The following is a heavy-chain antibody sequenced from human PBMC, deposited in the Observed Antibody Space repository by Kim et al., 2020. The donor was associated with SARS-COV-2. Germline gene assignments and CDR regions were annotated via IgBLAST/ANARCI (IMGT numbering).Heavy chain of an antibody. V-gene: IGHV1-18*04. CDR3: ARDRSMVRGVIFYQYWFDP. CDR1: GYTFTSYG. J-gene: IGHJ5*02. CDR2: ISAYNGNT. D-gene: IGHD3-10*01. Sequence: ASVKVSCKASGYTFTSYGISWVRQAPGQGLEWMGWISAYNGNTNYAQKFQGRVTMTTDTSTSTAYMELRSLRSDDTAVYYCARDRSMVRGVIFYQYWFDPWGQGTLVTVSS.